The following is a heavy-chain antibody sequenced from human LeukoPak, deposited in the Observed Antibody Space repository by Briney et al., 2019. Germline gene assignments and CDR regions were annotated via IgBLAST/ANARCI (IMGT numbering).Heavy chain of an antibody. CDR3: ARVNDYGDYYYYGMDV. CDR2: IYYSGST. Sequence: SETLSLTCTVSGGSISSYYWSWIRQPPGKGLEWIGYIYYSGSTNYNPSLKSRVTISVDTSKNQFSLKLSSVTAADTAVYYCARVNDYGDYYYYGMDVWGQGTTVTVSS. D-gene: IGHD4-17*01. V-gene: IGHV4-59*08. J-gene: IGHJ6*02. CDR1: GGSISSYY.